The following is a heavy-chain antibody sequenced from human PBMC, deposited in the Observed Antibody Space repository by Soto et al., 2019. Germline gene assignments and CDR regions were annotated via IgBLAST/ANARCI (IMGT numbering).Heavy chain of an antibody. D-gene: IGHD1-1*01. J-gene: IGHJ6*03. CDR3: ARDRGDNRYYYYYMDV. CDR1: GFTFSSYS. CDR2: ISSSSSYI. Sequence: EVQLVESGGGLVKPGGSLRLSCAASGFTFSSYSMNWVRQAPGKGLEWVSSISSSSSYIYYADSVKGRFTISRDNAKNSLYLQMNSLRAEDTAVYYCARDRGDNRYYYYYMDVWGKGTTVTVSS. V-gene: IGHV3-21*01.